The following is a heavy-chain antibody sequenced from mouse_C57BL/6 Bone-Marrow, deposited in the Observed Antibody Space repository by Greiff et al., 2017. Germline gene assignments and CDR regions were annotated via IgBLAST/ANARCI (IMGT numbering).Heavy chain of an antibody. V-gene: IGHV3-8*01. D-gene: IGHD1-1*01. J-gene: IGHJ1*03. Sequence: VQLKQSGPGLAKTSRTPSLTCFVPGYSITSDYWNWIRNFPGNKLEYMGYISYSCSTYYNPSLKSRISITRDTSKNQYYLQLNSVTTEDTATYYCARGGTTVPSYWYFDVWGTGTTVTVSS. CDR3: ARGGTTVPSYWYFDV. CDR2: ISYSCST. CDR1: GYSITSDY.